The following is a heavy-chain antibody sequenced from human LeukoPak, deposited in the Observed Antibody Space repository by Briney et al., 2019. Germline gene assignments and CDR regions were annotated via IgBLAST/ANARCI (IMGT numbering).Heavy chain of an antibody. V-gene: IGHV3-7*01. CDR2: IKQDGSEK. CDR3: ARHGSRRGAWFDP. D-gene: IGHD3-10*01. CDR1: GFTFNTYW. J-gene: IGHJ5*02. Sequence: GGSLRLSCAASGFTFNTYWMNWVRQAPGKGLEWVANIKQDGSEKSYVDSVKGRFTISRDNAKNSLYLQMNSLRAEGTAVYYCARHGSRRGAWFDPWGQGTLVTVSS.